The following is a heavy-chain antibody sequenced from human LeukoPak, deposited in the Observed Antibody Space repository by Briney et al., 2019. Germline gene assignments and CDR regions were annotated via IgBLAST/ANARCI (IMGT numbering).Heavy chain of an antibody. D-gene: IGHD3-22*01. V-gene: IGHV4-59*01. J-gene: IGHJ3*02. CDR2: IYYSGST. CDR1: GGSISSYY. CDR3: ARGSATWYYYDSSGLPGAFDI. Sequence: ASETLSLTCTVSGGSISSYYWSWIRQPPGKGLEWIGYIYYSGSTNYNPSLKSRVTISVDTSKNQFSLKLSSVTAADTAVYYCARGSATWYYYDSSGLPGAFDIWGQGTMVTVSS.